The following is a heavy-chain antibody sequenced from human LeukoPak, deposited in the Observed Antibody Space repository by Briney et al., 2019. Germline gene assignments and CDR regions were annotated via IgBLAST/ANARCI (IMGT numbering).Heavy chain of an antibody. CDR1: GYTFTVYY. D-gene: IGHD3-10*01. CDR2: INPNSGGT. J-gene: IGHJ4*02. CDR3: ARVLYTLWFGEPIDDSFDY. Sequence: ASVKLSCKASGYTFTVYYMHWVRQAPGQGLEWMGWINPNSGGTNYAQKFQGRVTMTRDTSISTAYMELSMLRSDDTAVYYCARVLYTLWFGEPIDDSFDYWGQGTLVTVSS. V-gene: IGHV1-2*02.